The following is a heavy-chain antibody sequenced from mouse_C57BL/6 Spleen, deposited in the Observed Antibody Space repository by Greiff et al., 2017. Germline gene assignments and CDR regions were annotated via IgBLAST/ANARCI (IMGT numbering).Heavy chain of an antibody. D-gene: IGHD1-1*01. CDR2: ISYDGSN. CDR3: AREGNYYGSSSTPRDY. V-gene: IGHV3-6*01. J-gene: IGHJ2*01. CDR1: GYSITSGYY. Sequence: EVKLQESGPGLVKPSQSLSLTCSVTGYSITSGYYWNWIRQFPGNKLEWMGYISYDGSNNYNPSLKNRISITRDTSKNQFFLKLNSVTTEDTATYYCAREGNYYGSSSTPRDYWGQGTTLTVSS.